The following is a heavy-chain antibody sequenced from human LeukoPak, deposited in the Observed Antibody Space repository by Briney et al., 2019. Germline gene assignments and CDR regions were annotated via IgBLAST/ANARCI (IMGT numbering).Heavy chain of an antibody. J-gene: IGHJ4*02. CDR1: GFTFSSYS. CDR3: ARDRWGTVTPGGDY. D-gene: IGHD3-16*01. Sequence: GGSLRLSCAASGFTFSSYSMNWVRQAPGKGLEWVSSISGSSSYIYYADSVKGRFTISRDNAKNSLYLQMNSLRAEDTAVYYCARDRWGTVTPGGDYWGQGILVTVSS. V-gene: IGHV3-21*06. CDR2: ISGSSSYI.